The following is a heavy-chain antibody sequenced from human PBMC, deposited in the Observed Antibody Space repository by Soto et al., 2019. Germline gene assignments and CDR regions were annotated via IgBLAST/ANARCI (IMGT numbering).Heavy chain of an antibody. CDR2: IHYSGST. D-gene: IGHD2-21*01. CDR1: GDSLSIYY. Sequence: QVQLRESGPRLVKPSETLSLTCTVSGDSLSIYYWTWVRQTPGKGLEWIGYIHYSGSTNYNASLKSRVTMSLDTSNNPFSLRLTSLTEADTALYYCARKYSGFDYWGQGVLVTVSS. CDR3: ARKYSGFDY. V-gene: IGHV4-59*01. J-gene: IGHJ4*02.